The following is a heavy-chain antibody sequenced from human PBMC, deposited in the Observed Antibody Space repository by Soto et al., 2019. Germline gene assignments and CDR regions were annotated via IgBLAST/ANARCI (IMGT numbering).Heavy chain of an antibody. CDR2: ISYDGSNK. CDR1: GFTFSSYA. V-gene: IGHV3-30-3*01. J-gene: IGHJ4*02. Sequence: GGSLRLSCAASGFTFSSYAMHWVRQAPGKGLEWVAVISYDGSNKYYADSVKGRFTISRDSSKNTLYLQMNSLRAEDTAVYYCASAGKVSYYYDSSGYYPIDYWGQGTLVTVSS. D-gene: IGHD3-22*01. CDR3: ASAGKVSYYYDSSGYYPIDY.